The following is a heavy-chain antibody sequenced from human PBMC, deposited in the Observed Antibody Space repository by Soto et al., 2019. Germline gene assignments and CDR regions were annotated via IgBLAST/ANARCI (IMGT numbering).Heavy chain of an antibody. J-gene: IGHJ4*02. CDR1: GGSNSSSSYY. V-gene: IGHV4-39*01. CDR2: IYYSGST. CDR3: ASSPYSSGWYVY. D-gene: IGHD6-13*01. Sequence: SETLSLTCTVSGGSNSSSSYYWGWIRQPPGKGLEWIGSIYYSGSTYYNPSLKSRVTISVDTSKNQFSLKLSSVTAADTAVYYCASSPYSSGWYVYWGQGTLVTVS.